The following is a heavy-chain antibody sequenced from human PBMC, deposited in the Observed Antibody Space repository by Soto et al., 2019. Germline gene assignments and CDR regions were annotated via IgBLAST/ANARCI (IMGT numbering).Heavy chain of an antibody. CDR3: AKGGNIAVVVADYGMDF. CDR1: GYSFSNYA. V-gene: IGHV1-3*01. J-gene: IGHJ6*02. CDR2: INAGNGNT. D-gene: IGHD2-15*01. Sequence: QVHLVQSGAEVKKPGTSVKVSCKASGYSFSNYAMHWVRQAPGQRLEWMGCINAGNGNTKYPQKFQDRVTITRDTSASTDYMELSSLRSEDTAVYYCAKGGNIAVVVADYGMDFCGQGSTVTVSS.